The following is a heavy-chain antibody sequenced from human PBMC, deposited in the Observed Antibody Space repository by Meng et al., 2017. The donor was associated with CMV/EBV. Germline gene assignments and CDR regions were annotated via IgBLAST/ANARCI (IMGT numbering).Heavy chain of an antibody. J-gene: IGHJ3*02. CDR3: ARGEDQLLPWCAFDI. D-gene: IGHD2-2*01. V-gene: IGHV1-18*01. CDR1: GYTFTSYG. CDR2: ISAYNGNT. Sequence: ASVKVSCKASGYTFTSYGISWVRQAPGQGLEWMGWISAYNGNTNYAQKLQGRVTMTTDTSTSTAYMELRSLRSDDTAVYYCARGEDQLLPWCAFDIWGQGTMVTVSS.